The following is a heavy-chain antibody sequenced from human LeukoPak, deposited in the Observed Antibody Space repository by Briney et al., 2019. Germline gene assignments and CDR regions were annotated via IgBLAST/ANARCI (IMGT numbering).Heavy chain of an antibody. CDR1: GFSLSTSGMC. CDR3: ARIGAYYYDSSGYRPYYYGMDV. V-gene: IGHV2-70*11. J-gene: IGHJ6*02. CDR2: IDWDDDK. Sequence: SGPTLVNPTQTLTLTCTFSGFSLSTSGMCVSWIRQPPGKALEWLARIDWDDDKYYSTSLKTRLTISKDTSKNQVVLTMTNMDPVDTATYYCARIGAYYYDSSGYRPYYYGMDVWGQGTTVTVSS. D-gene: IGHD3-22*01.